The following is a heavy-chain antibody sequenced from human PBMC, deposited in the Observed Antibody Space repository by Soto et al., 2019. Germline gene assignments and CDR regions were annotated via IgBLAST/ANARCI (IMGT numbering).Heavy chain of an antibody. J-gene: IGHJ4*02. CDR1: GFTVSSNY. CDR2: IYSGGST. V-gene: IGHV3-66*01. D-gene: IGHD6-13*01. Sequence: EVQLVESGGGLVQPGGSLRLSCAASGFTVSSNYMSWVRQAPGKGLEWVSVIYSGGSTYYADSVKGRFTISRDNSKNTLYLQMNSLRAEDTAVYYCARNSRYSSSWYFDYWGQGTLVTVSS. CDR3: ARNSRYSSSWYFDY.